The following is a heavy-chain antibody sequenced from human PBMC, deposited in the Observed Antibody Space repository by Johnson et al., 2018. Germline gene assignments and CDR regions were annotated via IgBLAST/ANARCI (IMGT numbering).Heavy chain of an antibody. CDR1: GFTFSNYG. D-gene: IGHD3-16*02. CDR3: AKAPRGGYPGYYMDV. CDR2: ISYDGSNK. V-gene: IGHV3-30*18. Sequence: QVQLVESGGGVVQPGRSLRLSCAASGFTFSNYGMHWVRQAPGKGLEWVAVISYDGSNKYYADSVKGRFTISRDNSKNTLYLQMNSLRAEDTAVDYCAKAPRGGYPGYYMDVWGKGTTVTVSS. J-gene: IGHJ6*03.